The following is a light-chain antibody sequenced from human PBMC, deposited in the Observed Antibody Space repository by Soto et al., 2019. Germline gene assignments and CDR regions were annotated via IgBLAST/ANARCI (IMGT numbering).Light chain of an antibody. CDR3: QQLNSYLFT. J-gene: IGKJ5*01. Sequence: DIQMTQSPSSLSASLGDRVTFTCRASQDISSYLGWYQQKPGEAPKXLIYGASTLQSGVPSRFSGSGYGTEFNLTISSLQTEDFASYYCQQLNSYLFTFGQGTRLEIK. CDR1: QDISSY. CDR2: GAS. V-gene: IGKV1-9*01.